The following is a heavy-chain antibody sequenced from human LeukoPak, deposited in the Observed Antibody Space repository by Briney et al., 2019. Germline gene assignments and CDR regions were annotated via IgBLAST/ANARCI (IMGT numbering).Heavy chain of an antibody. CDR1: GFTFDDYG. CDR3: ARVVSYSSSSHFDY. CDR2: INWNGGST. V-gene: IGHV3-20*04. J-gene: IGHJ4*02. D-gene: IGHD6-6*01. Sequence: AGGSLRLSCAASGFTFDDYGMSWVRQAPGKGLEWVSGINWNGGSTGYADSVKGRFTISRDNAKNSLYLQMNSLRAEDTALYYCARVVSYSSSSHFDYWGQGTLVTVSS.